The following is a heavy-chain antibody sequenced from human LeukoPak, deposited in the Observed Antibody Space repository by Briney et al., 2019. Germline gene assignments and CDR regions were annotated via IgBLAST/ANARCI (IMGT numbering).Heavy chain of an antibody. CDR3: ARGGYCGGDCYVSRGGIEYYYYMDV. CDR1: GYTFTSYG. D-gene: IGHD2-21*01. CDR2: ISAYNGNT. V-gene: IGHV1-18*01. Sequence: ASVKVSCKASGYTFTSYGISWVRQAPGQGLEWMGWISAYNGNTNYAQKLQGRVTMTTDTSTSTAYMELRSLRSDDTAVYYCARGGYCGGDCYVSRGGIEYYYYMDVWGKGTTVTVSS. J-gene: IGHJ6*03.